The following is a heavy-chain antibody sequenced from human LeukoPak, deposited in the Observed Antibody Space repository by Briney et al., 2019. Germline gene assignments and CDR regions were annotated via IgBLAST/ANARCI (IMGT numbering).Heavy chain of an antibody. CDR2: ISYSGIN. V-gene: IGHV4-59*01. CDR3: ARDVRRRDGYNYAEV. D-gene: IGHD5-24*01. CDR1: GGSISSYY. Sequence: SETLSLTGTVSGGSISSYYWSWIRQPPGKGLEWIGYISYSGINNYNPSLKSRVTISVDTSKNHFSLKLTSVTAADTAVYYCARDVRRRDGYNYAEVWGQGTLVTVSS. J-gene: IGHJ4*02.